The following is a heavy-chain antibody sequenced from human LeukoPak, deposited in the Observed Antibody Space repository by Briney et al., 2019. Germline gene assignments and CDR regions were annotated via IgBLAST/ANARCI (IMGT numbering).Heavy chain of an antibody. CDR2: ISAYNGHT. J-gene: IGHJ6*02. Sequence: ASVKVSCKASGYTFNLYGISWVRQAPGQGLEWMGWISAYNGHTNYAQDLQDRVSLTTDTSTSTAYMEMRSLRSDDTAVYYCVRDTHLGPTPMDARGQGTTVTVSS. V-gene: IGHV1-18*01. CDR3: VRDTHLGPTPMDA. CDR1: GYTFNLYG. D-gene: IGHD1-26*01.